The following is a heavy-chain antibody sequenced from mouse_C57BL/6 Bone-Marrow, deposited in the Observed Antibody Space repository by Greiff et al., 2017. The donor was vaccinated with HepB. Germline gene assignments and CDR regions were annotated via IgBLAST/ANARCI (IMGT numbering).Heavy chain of an antibody. J-gene: IGHJ3*01. D-gene: IGHD6-1*01. V-gene: IGHV5-9-1*02. Sequence: EVQLLESGAGLVKPGASLKLSCAASGFTFSSYAMSWVRQTPEKGLEWVAYISSGGGYIYYADTVKGRFTIARDNARDTMYLQISSLKSEDTAMYYCTRGGSGFAYWGRGTVVTVSA. CDR1: GFTFSSYA. CDR2: ISSGGGYI. CDR3: TRGGSGFAY.